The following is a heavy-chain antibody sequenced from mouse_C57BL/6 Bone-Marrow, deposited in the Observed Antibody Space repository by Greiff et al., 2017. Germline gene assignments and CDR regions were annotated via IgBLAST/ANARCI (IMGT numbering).Heavy chain of an antibody. Sequence: QVQLQQPGAELVRPGSSVKLSCKASGYTFTSYWMEWVKQRPGQGLERIGNIYPSDSETHYNPKFKDKATLTVDKSSSTAYKQRSSLTPEDSAVYYCARDTQTVVATKGMYYWGQGTSVTVSS. D-gene: IGHD1-1*01. CDR3: ARDTQTVVATKGMYY. V-gene: IGHV1-61*01. CDR1: GYTFTSYW. J-gene: IGHJ4*01. CDR2: IYPSDSET.